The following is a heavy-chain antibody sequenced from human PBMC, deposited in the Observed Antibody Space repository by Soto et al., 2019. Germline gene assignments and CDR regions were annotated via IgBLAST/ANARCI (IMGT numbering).Heavy chain of an antibody. CDR1: GFTFSSYW. Sequence: EVQLVESGGGLVQPGGSLRLSCAASGFTFSSYWMHWVRQAPGKGLVWVSRINSDGSSTSYADSVKGRFTISRDNAKNTLYLQMNSLRAEDTAVYYCARAAGGGSGSYRSYYYYGMDVWGQGTTVTVCS. D-gene: IGHD3-10*01. V-gene: IGHV3-74*01. CDR2: INSDGSST. J-gene: IGHJ6*02. CDR3: ARAAGGGSGSYRSYYYYGMDV.